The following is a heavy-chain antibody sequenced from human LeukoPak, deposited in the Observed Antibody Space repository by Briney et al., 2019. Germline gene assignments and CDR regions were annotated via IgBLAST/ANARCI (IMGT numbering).Heavy chain of an antibody. Sequence: SETLSLTCTVSGASISGYLWTWIRQPPGKGLAWIGYVYDNGDTNYHPSFTGRVSISVDVSKNQFSLKLTSVLAADTADYFCARLSDYDVDTSHYMDVWGKGTTVTVSS. D-gene: IGHD3-22*01. V-gene: IGHV4-59*01. CDR3: ARLSDYDVDTSHYMDV. J-gene: IGHJ6*03. CDR1: GASISGYL. CDR2: VYDNGDT.